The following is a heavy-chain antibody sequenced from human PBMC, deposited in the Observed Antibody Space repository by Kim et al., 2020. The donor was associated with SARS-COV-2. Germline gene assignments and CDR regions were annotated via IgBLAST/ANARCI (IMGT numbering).Heavy chain of an antibody. V-gene: IGHV3-21*01. Sequence: GGSLRLSCAASGFTFSSYSMNWVRQAPGKGLEWVSSISSSSSYIYYADSVKGRFTISRDNAKNSLYLQMNSLRAEDTAVYYCARDKVAGTPTFDYWGQGTLVTVSS. CDR3: ARDKVAGTPTFDY. J-gene: IGHJ4*02. CDR2: ISSSSSYI. D-gene: IGHD6-19*01. CDR1: GFTFSSYS.